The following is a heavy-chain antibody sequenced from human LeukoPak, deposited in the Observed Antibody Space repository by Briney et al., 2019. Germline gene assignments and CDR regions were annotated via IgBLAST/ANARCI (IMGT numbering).Heavy chain of an antibody. J-gene: IGHJ4*02. Sequence: GASVKVSCKASGYTFTSYGISWVRQAPGQGLEWMGWISAYNGNTNYAQKLQGRVTMTTDTSTSTAYMELRSLRTDDTAVYYCARDRVLPQYYYDSSGTFDYWGQGNLVTVSS. CDR1: GYTFTSYG. D-gene: IGHD3-22*01. CDR3: ARDRVLPQYYYDSSGTFDY. CDR2: ISAYNGNT. V-gene: IGHV1-18*01.